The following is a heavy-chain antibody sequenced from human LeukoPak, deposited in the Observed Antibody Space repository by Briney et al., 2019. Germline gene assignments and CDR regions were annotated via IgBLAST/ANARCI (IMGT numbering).Heavy chain of an antibody. J-gene: IGHJ4*02. CDR3: ARAITMVRGNPIYYFDY. V-gene: IGHV4-59*01. CDR2: IFYNGNT. Sequence: SETLSLTCTVSGASFSSYYWSWLRQPPGKGLEWIAYIFYNGNTKYNPSLKSRVTISVDTSKTQFSLKVTSVTAADTAVYYCARAITMVRGNPIYYFDYWGQGTLVTVSS. CDR1: GASFSSYY. D-gene: IGHD3-10*01.